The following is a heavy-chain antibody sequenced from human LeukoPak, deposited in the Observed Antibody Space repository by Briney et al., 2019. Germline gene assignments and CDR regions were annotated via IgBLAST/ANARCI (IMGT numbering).Heavy chain of an antibody. CDR3: AREGGSSSGYAYH. CDR1: GYTFTSYY. D-gene: IGHD5-18*01. J-gene: IGHJ5*02. Sequence: GASVKVSCKAFGYTFTSYYMHWVRQAPGQGLEWMGWINPHSGDTNYAHKFQGRVTMTRDTSISIAYMELSSLKSDDTAVYYCAREGGSSSGYAYHSGQGALVTVS. CDR2: INPHSGDT. V-gene: IGHV1-2*07.